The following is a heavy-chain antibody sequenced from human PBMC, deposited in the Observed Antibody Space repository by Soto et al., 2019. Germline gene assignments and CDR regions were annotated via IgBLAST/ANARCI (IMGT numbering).Heavy chain of an antibody. CDR2: INPSGGGT. J-gene: IGHJ4*02. Sequence: QVQLVQSGAEVKKPGASIKVSCKASGYTFTSYYLHWVRQAPGQGLEWMGIINPSGGGTSYAQKFKSRVIMTIDSSTSTVYMELSSLISDDTAVYYCTRDRGTSMITKLFDYWGQGTLVTVSS. V-gene: IGHV1-46*03. CDR1: GYTFTSYY. CDR3: TRDRGTSMITKLFDY. D-gene: IGHD3-16*01.